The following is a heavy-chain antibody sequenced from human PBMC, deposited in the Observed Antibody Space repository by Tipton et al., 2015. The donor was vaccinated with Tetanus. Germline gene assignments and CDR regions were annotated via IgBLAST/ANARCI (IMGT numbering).Heavy chain of an antibody. CDR2: INHSGST. CDR1: GGSFSGYY. V-gene: IGHV4-34*01. CDR3: ARGGIAAANHSWFDP. J-gene: IGHJ5*02. D-gene: IGHD6-13*01. Sequence: TLSLTCAVYGGSFSGYYWSWIRQPPGKGLEWIGEINHSGSTNYNPSLKSRVTISVDTSKNQFSLKLNSVTAADTAVYYCARGGIAAANHSWFDPWGQGTLVTVSS.